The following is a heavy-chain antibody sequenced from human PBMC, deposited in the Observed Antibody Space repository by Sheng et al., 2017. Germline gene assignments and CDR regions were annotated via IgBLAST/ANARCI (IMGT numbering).Heavy chain of an antibody. V-gene: IGHV1-18*01. CDR1: GYRFMSYG. J-gene: IGHJ6*03. Sequence: QVQLVQSEAEVKKPGASVKVSCKASGYRFMSYGISWVRQAPGQGLEWMGWISGYNGNTNYAQKLQGRVTLTTDTSTNTAFMELRSLRSDDTALYYCARDTTPYSGSYFSYYYYMDVWGEGTTVTVSS. CDR3: ARDTTPYSGSYFSYYYYMDV. D-gene: IGHD1-26*01. CDR2: ISGYNGNT.